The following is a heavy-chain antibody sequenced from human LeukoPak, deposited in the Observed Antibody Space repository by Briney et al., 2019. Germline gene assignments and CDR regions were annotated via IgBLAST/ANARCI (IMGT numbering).Heavy chain of an antibody. CDR3: ARRYNYGSYYFDY. CDR2: INAGNGNT. J-gene: IGHJ4*02. CDR1: GYTFTSYA. V-gene: IGHV1-3*01. D-gene: IGHD3-10*01. Sequence: ASVKVSCKASGYTFTSYAMHWVRQAPGQRLEWMGWINAGNGNTKYSQKFQGRVTITRDTSTSTAYMELRSLRSDDTAVYYCARRYNYGSYYFDYWGQGALVTVSS.